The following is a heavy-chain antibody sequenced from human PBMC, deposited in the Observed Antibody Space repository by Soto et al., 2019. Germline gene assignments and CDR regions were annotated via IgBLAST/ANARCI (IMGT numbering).Heavy chain of an antibody. D-gene: IGHD3-22*01. Sequence: SETLSLTCTVSGGSISGYYWSWIRQPPGKGLEWIGYIYFRGTTNYNPSLKSRVTMSADTSKNQFSPKLNSVTAADTAVYYCARMNYYDTSGYPFDYWGQGMMVTVSS. CDR3: ARMNYYDTSGYPFDY. J-gene: IGHJ4*02. CDR1: GGSISGYY. V-gene: IGHV4-59*01. CDR2: IYFRGTT.